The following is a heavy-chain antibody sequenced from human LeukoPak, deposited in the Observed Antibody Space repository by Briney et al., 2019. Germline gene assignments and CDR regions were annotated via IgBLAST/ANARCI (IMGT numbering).Heavy chain of an antibody. CDR2: IYHSGST. V-gene: IGHV4-30-2*01. Sequence: PSQTLSLTCAVSGGSISSGGYSWSWIRQPPGKGLEWIGYIYHSGSTYYNPSLKSRVTISVDRSKNQFSLKLSSVTAADTAVYYCARDQRGDYDILTSYPGYWYFDLWGRGTLVTVSS. J-gene: IGHJ2*01. CDR1: GGSISSGGYS. D-gene: IGHD3-9*01. CDR3: ARDQRGDYDILTSYPGYWYFDL.